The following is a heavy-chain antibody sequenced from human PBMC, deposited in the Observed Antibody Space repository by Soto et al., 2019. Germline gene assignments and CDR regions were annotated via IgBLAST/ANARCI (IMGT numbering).Heavy chain of an antibody. CDR1: GYTFTSYG. V-gene: IGHV1-18*01. Sequence: ASGKVSCKGSGYTFTSYGISWVRQAPGQGLEWMGWISAYNGNTNYAQKLQGRVTMTTDTSTSTAYMELRSLRSDDTAVYYCARDDSIERIHDLSIREYYYGSGSYPLDYWGQGTLVTVSS. D-gene: IGHD3-10*01. J-gene: IGHJ4*02. CDR2: ISAYNGNT. CDR3: ARDDSIERIHDLSIREYYYGSGSYPLDY.